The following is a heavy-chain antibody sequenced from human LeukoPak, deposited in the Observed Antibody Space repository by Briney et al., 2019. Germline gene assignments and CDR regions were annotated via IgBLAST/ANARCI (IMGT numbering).Heavy chain of an antibody. CDR1: GFTFSSYW. J-gene: IGHJ4*02. D-gene: IGHD1-26*01. CDR3: AREVGALDY. V-gene: IGHV3-23*01. Sequence: PGGSLRLSCAASGFTFSSYWMHWVRQAPGRGLEWVSSISGSGSSTYYADSVKGRFTISRDNSKNTLYVQMNSLRAEDTAIYYCAREVGALDYWGQGTLVTVSS. CDR2: ISGSGSST.